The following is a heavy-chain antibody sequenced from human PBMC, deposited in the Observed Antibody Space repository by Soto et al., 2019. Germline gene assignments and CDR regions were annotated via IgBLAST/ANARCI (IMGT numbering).Heavy chain of an antibody. V-gene: IGHV4-31*03. CDR3: ARGSSGWSH. CDR1: GGSISDGGYY. J-gene: IGHJ4*02. D-gene: IGHD6-19*01. CDR2: IYYSGIS. Sequence: QVQLQESGPGQVKPSQTLSLTCNVSGGSISDGGYYWSLVRQLPGKGMEWIGYIYYSGISDSNPSLKSRLTMSMDTSKSQFSLNLKAVTVADTAVYYCARGSSGWSHWGQGTLVTVSS.